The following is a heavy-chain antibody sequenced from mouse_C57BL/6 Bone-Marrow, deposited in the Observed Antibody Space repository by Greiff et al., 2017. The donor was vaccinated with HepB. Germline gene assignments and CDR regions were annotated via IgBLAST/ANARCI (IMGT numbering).Heavy chain of an antibody. V-gene: IGHV1-82*01. Sequence: QVQLKESGPELVKPGASVKISCKASGYAFSSSWMNWVKQRPGKGLEWIGRIYPGDGDTNYNGKFKGKATLTADKSSSTAYMQLSSLTSEDSAVYFCARSSSSPFDYWGQGTTLTVSS. D-gene: IGHD1-1*01. CDR3: ARSSSSPFDY. J-gene: IGHJ2*01. CDR2: IYPGDGDT. CDR1: GYAFSSSW.